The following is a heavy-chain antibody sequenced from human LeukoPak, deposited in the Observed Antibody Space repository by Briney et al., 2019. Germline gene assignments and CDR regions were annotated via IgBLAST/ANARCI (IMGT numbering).Heavy chain of an antibody. CDR2: MNPNSGNT. V-gene: IGHV1-8*01. Sequence: GASVKVSCKASGYTFTSYDINWVRQATGQGLEWMGWMNPNSGNTGYAQKFQGRVTMTRNTSISTAYMELSSLRSEDTAVYYCARRRGYSYGLYYYYYYYMDVWGKGTTVTVSS. D-gene: IGHD5-18*01. CDR3: ARRRGYSYGLYYYYYYYMDV. CDR1: GYTFTSYD. J-gene: IGHJ6*03.